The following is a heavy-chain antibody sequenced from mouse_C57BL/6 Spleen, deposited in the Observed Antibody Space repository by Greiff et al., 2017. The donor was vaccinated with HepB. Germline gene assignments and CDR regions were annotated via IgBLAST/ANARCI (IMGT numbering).Heavy chain of an antibody. V-gene: IGHV5-6*01. CDR2: ISSGGSYT. Sequence: EVKLMESGGDLVKPGGSLKLSCAASGFTFSSYGMSWVRQTPDKRLEWVATISSGGSYTYYPDSVKGRFTISRDNAKNTLYRQMSSLKSEDTAMYYCARNYYSNPFYAMDYWGQGTSVTVSS. D-gene: IGHD2-5*01. CDR3: ARNYYSNPFYAMDY. J-gene: IGHJ4*01. CDR1: GFTFSSYG.